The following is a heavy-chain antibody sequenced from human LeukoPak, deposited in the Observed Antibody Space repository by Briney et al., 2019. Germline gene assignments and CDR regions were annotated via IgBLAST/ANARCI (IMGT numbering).Heavy chain of an antibody. CDR1: GGTFSNDA. CDR3: ARGPSSDLRTGFFFGYFDD. V-gene: IGHV1-69*11. CDR2: VIPFLGTT. J-gene: IGHJ4*02. Sequence: ASVKVSCKASGGTFSNDAVSWVRQAPGEGLKWMGRVIPFLGTTNYAHNFQGRVTITADQATQTAYMELRSLRSEDTAVYFCARGPSSDLRTGFFFGYFDDWGQGTLITVSS. D-gene: IGHD3/OR15-3a*01.